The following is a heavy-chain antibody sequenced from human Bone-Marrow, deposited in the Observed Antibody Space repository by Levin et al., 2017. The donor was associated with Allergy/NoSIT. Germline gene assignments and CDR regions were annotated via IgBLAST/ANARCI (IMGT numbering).Heavy chain of an antibody. V-gene: IGHV3-21*06. CDR1: EFTFNSYS. Sequence: GESLKISCAVSEFTFNSYSMNWVRQAPGKGLEWVSSISSGSSYIYYADSVKGRFTISRDNAKNTLYLQMNSLSAEDTAVYYCAHLGDTFDFWGQGTMVTVSS. CDR2: ISSGSSYI. CDR3: AHLGDTFDF. J-gene: IGHJ3*01.